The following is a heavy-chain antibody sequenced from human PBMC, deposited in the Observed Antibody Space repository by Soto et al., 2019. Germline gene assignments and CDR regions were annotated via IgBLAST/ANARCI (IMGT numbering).Heavy chain of an antibody. J-gene: IGHJ4*02. CDR1: GFTFSSYS. V-gene: IGHV3-48*01. CDR2: ISSSSRTI. CDR3: ARGNSAVAVMITEG. D-gene: IGHD3-16*01. Sequence: EVQLVESGGGLTQPGGSLRLSCVASGFTFSSYSMNWVRQAPGKGLEWVSCISSSSRTIYYADSVKGRFTISRDNAKNSLYLQMNSLRAEDTAVYYCARGNSAVAVMITEGWGQGTLVTVSS.